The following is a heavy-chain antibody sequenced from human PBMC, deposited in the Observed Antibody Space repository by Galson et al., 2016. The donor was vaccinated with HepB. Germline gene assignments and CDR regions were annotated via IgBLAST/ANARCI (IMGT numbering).Heavy chain of an antibody. CDR3: ARGDNPDYGDYASAYYYMDV. V-gene: IGHV4-34*01. D-gene: IGHD4-17*01. Sequence: LSLTCAVCGGSFRDYYWGWIRQSPGKGLEWIGEINHIGSTTYNPSLKSRVTISIDTSKNQFSLKLSSVTAADTAVYYCARGDNPDYGDYASAYYYMDVWGKGTTVTVSS. CDR1: GGSFRDYY. CDR2: INHIGST. J-gene: IGHJ6*03.